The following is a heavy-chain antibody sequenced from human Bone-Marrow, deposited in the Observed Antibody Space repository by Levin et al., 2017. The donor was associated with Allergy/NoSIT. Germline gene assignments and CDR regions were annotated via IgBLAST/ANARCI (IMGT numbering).Heavy chain of an antibody. V-gene: IGHV3-30*03. Sequence: PGGSLRLSCVGSGFLFSSHGMHWVRQAPGKGLEWVTLISHDGGNKYYADSVKGRVTVSRDNSKNTVYLEIISLRAEDTAVYYCARDFMSDNDYESSAIDYWGLGALVTVSS. CDR2: ISHDGGNK. D-gene: IGHD3-22*01. J-gene: IGHJ4*02. CDR3: ARDFMSDNDYESSAIDY. CDR1: GFLFSSHG.